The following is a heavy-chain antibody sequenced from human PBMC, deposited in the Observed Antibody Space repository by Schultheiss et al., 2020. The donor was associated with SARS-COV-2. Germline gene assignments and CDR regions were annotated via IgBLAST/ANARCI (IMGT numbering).Heavy chain of an antibody. CDR2: ISWNSGSI. D-gene: IGHD3-22*01. Sequence: GGSLRLSCAASGFTFSSYDMHWVRQATGKGLEWVSGISWNSGSIGYADSVKGRFTISRDNAKNSLYLQMTSLRAEDTAIYYCAKEAALYYYDSSGYSDAFDIWGQGTMVTVSS. CDR1: GFTFSSYD. J-gene: IGHJ3*02. V-gene: IGHV3-9*01. CDR3: AKEAALYYYDSSGYSDAFDI.